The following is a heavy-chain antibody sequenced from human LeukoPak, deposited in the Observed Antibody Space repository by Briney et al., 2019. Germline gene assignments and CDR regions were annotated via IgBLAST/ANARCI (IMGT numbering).Heavy chain of an antibody. CDR3: ARDYINDY. J-gene: IGHJ4*02. V-gene: IGHV3-74*01. Sequence: QSGGPLRLSCGASGLPPSRYCAHGARRAPGGGLVWVSRINSDGNNIRYADSVKSPFTISRDNAKDTLYLQMNSLRAEDTAVYYCARDYINDYWGQGTLVTVSS. CDR1: GLPPSRYC. CDR2: INSDGNNI. D-gene: IGHD3-10*01.